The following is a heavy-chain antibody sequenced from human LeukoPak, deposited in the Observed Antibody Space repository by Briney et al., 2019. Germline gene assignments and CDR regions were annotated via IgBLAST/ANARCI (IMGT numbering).Heavy chain of an antibody. CDR3: ATCPSDSSGYYLGAFDA. CDR1: GFIFSTYA. J-gene: IGHJ3*01. D-gene: IGHD3-22*01. V-gene: IGHV3-23*01. Sequence: GGSLRLSCEASGFIFSTYAMAWVRQAPGKGLDWVSVIGASGAETYYSDSAKGRFTVSRDNSKDTLFLHMSSLSAEDTAFYFCATCPSDSSGYYLGAFDAWGQGTTVTVSS. CDR2: IGASGAET.